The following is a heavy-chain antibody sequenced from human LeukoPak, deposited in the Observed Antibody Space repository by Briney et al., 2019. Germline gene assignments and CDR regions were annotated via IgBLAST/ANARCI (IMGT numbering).Heavy chain of an antibody. J-gene: IGHJ5*02. CDR1: GFTFSSYA. CDR2: ISSNGGNT. CDR3: VHSPRVVELYP. D-gene: IGHD2-15*01. Sequence: GGSLRLSCSASGFTFSSYAIHWVRQAPGKGLDYVSAISSNGGNTFYADSVKGRIAISRDNSKNTVYLQMRSLRPEDTAVYYCVHSPRVVELYPWGQGTLVTVSS. V-gene: IGHV3-64D*06.